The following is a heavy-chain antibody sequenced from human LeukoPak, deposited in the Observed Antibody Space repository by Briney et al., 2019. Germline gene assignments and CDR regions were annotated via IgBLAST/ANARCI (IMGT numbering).Heavy chain of an antibody. Sequence: PSETLSLTCTVSGDSVSNYYWSWIRQPPGKRLEWIGYIYYSGSTNYNPSLKSRVTISVDTSKNQFSLKLSSVTAADTAVYYCARDVRPFDAFDIWGQGTMVTVSS. J-gene: IGHJ3*02. CDR2: IYYSGST. CDR3: ARDVRPFDAFDI. V-gene: IGHV4-59*02. CDR1: GDSVSNYY.